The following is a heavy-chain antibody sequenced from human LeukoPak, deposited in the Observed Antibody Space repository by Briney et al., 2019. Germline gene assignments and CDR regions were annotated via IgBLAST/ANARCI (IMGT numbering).Heavy chain of an antibody. CDR1: ALTVSSNY. D-gene: IGHD4-11*01. CDR3: ARERDYKGSVDY. CDR2: IYSGGST. Sequence: GGSLRLSCAASALTVSSNYMSWVRQAPGKGLEWVSVIYSGGSTYYADSVKGRFTISRDNSKNTLYLQMNSLRAEDTAVYYCARERDYKGSVDYWGQGTLVTVSS. J-gene: IGHJ4*02. V-gene: IGHV3-66*02.